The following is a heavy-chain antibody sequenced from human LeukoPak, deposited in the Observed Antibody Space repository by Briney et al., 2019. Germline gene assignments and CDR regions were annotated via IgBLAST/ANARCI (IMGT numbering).Heavy chain of an antibody. J-gene: IGHJ4*02. CDR2: MKSKTDGGTT. Sequence: GGSLRLSCAASGFTFSNAWMSWVRQAPGKGLEWVGRMKSKTDGGTTDYAAPVKGRFTISRDDSKNTLYLQMNSLKTEDTAVYYCTTGWGSSGWYGALDYWGQGTLVTVSS. CDR1: GFTFSNAW. D-gene: IGHD6-19*01. CDR3: TTGWGSSGWYGALDY. V-gene: IGHV3-15*01.